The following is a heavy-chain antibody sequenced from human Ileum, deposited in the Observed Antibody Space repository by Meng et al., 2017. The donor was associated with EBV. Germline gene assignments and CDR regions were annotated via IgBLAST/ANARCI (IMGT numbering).Heavy chain of an antibody. CDR2: ISYDGSNK. J-gene: IGHJ4*02. V-gene: IGHV3-33*03. D-gene: IGHD2-2*02. CDR3: ATNTPHHY. Sequence: MQVGESRGGVGLLGRFWGVFCAAYGFTFSSSVMHWGRQAPGKGMECVALISYDGSNKFYADSLKGRFTISRDNCDNTVSLHINSLRVEDTAVYYCATNTPHHYWGQGTLVTVSS. CDR1: GFTFSSSV.